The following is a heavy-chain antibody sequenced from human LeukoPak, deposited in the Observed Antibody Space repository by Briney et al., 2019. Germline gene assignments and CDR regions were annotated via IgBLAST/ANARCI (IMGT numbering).Heavy chain of an antibody. Sequence: GGSLRLSCAASGFTSRSYWMSCGRQAPGKGLEWVANIKGDGSDNHYVDSVRGRFTISRDNAKNSLYLQMNSLRAEDTAVYYCARDLGYYRADYWGQGTLVTVSS. D-gene: IGHD1-26*01. CDR1: GFTSRSYW. J-gene: IGHJ4*02. CDR2: IKGDGSDN. CDR3: ARDLGYYRADY. V-gene: IGHV3-7*04.